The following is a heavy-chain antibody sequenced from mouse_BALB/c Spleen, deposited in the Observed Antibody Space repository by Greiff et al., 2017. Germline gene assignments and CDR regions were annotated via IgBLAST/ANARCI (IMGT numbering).Heavy chain of an antibody. D-gene: IGHD2-3*01. J-gene: IGHJ4*01. CDR2: ISTYYGNT. Sequence: VQLQQSGPELVRPGVSVKISCKGSSYTFTDYAMHWVEQSPAKSLEWIGVISTYYGNTNYNQKFKGKATMTVEKSSSTAYMELARLTSEDSAVYYCAREGWLYAMDYWGQGTSVTVSA. CDR3: AREGWLYAMDY. V-gene: IGHV1-67*01. CDR1: SYTFTDYA.